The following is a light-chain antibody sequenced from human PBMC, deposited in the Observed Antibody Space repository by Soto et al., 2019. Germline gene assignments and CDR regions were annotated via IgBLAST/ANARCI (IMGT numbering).Light chain of an antibody. CDR2: GAS. CDR3: QQYGSSPPT. CDR1: QSISRY. J-gene: IGKJ1*01. Sequence: IVLTQSPGTLSLSPGERTTLSCRASQSISRYLAWYQQKPGQGPRLLIYGASSRATGTPDRFSGSGSGTDFTLTINRLEPEDFALYYCQQYGSSPPTFGQGTQGGYQ. V-gene: IGKV3-20*01.